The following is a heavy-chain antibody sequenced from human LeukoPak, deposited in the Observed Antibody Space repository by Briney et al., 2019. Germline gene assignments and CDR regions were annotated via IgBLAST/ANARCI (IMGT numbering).Heavy chain of an antibody. D-gene: IGHD6-13*01. CDR1: GASINSYR. CDR3: ASLALMAARGKEFDY. CDR2: ISYDGKT. V-gene: IGHV4-59*01. J-gene: IGHJ4*02. Sequence: SSETLYLTCNVSGASINSYRWNWIRQPPGKGLEWIGYISYDGKTNYNPSLKSRLTLSVDTSKNQFSLNLNSVTAADTAVYYCASLALMAARGKEFDYWGQGTLVTVSS.